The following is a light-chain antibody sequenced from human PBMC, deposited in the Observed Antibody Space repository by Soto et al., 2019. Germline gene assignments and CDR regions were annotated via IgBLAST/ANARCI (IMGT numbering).Light chain of an antibody. CDR1: QSVSSSY. CDR2: GAS. Sequence: EIVLTQSPGTLSLSPGERATLSCRASQSVSSSYLAWYQQKPGQAPRLLIYGASSRATGIPDRFSGSGSGTDFTLTISRLEPEDYALYYCQQYDSSLWTFGQGTKV. V-gene: IGKV3-20*01. CDR3: QQYDSSLWT. J-gene: IGKJ1*01.